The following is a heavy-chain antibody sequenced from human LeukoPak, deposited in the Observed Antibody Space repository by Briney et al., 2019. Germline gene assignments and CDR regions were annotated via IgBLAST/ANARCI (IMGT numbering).Heavy chain of an antibody. J-gene: IGHJ4*02. D-gene: IGHD2-15*01. CDR3: GGGGGGLYCSGANCYATDY. CDR1: GFTFSIYT. V-gene: IGHV3-21*01. Sequence: PGGSLRLSCAASGFTFSIYTMNWVRQAPGKGLEWVSSISSSSTYIPYADSVKGRFTISRDNAKNSLYLQMDSLRAEDTAVYYCGGGGGGLYCSGANCYATDYWGQGTLVTVSS. CDR2: ISSSSTYI.